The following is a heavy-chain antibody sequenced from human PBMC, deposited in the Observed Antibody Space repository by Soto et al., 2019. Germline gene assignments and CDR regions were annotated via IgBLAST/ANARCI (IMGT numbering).Heavy chain of an antibody. CDR1: GGSISSYY. CDR2: IYYSGST. Sequence: SETLSLTCTVSGGSISSYYWSWIRQPPGKGLEWIGYIYYSGSTNYNPSLKSRVTISVDTSKNQFSLKLSSVTVADTAVYYCARDAGVSGELYYWGQGTLVTVSS. D-gene: IGHD1-7*01. V-gene: IGHV4-59*12. CDR3: ARDAGVSGELYY. J-gene: IGHJ4*02.